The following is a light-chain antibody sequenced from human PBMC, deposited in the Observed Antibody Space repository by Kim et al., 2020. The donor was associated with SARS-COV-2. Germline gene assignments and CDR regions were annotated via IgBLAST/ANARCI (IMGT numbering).Light chain of an antibody. CDR2: NAS. CDR1: QSISSW. Sequence: SAAVGDRVTITCRASQSISSWLAWYQQKPGKAPNLLIYNASRLESGVPSRFIGSGSGTEFTLTISSLQPDDFASYYCQQYHSYSYTFGQGTKLEI. V-gene: IGKV1-5*03. J-gene: IGKJ2*01. CDR3: QQYHSYSYT.